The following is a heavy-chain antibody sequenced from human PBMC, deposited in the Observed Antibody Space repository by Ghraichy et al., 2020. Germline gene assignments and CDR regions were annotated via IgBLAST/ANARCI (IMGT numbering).Heavy chain of an antibody. CDR3: ARAVLGVAAPFDH. V-gene: IGHV3-21*01. CDR2: ISSRSSAI. Sequence: GGSLRLSCAASGFTFSSYSMNWVRQAPGKALEWVSSISSRSSAISYADSVKGRFTISRDNAKNSLYLEMNSLRAEDTAVYYCARAVLGVAAPFDHWGQGTLVTVSS. J-gene: IGHJ4*02. D-gene: IGHD6-19*01. CDR1: GFTFSSYS.